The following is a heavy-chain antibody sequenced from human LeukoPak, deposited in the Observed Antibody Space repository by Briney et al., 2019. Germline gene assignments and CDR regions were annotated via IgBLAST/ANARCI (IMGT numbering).Heavy chain of an antibody. V-gene: IGHV3-23*01. Sequence: GGSLRLSCAASGFTFSTYAMSWVRQAPGKGLEWVSAISGSGGSTFNADSVKGRFTISRDNSKNTLFLQMNSLRAEDTAIYYCAKDHPSGYYFDYWGQGALVTVSS. D-gene: IGHD1-14*01. CDR3: AKDHPSGYYFDY. CDR2: ISGSGGST. CDR1: GFTFSTYA. J-gene: IGHJ4*02.